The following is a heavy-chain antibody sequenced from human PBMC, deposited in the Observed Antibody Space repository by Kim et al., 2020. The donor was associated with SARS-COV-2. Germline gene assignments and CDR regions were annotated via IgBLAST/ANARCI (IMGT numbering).Heavy chain of an antibody. D-gene: IGHD3-22*01. CDR2: INPSGGST. V-gene: IGHV1-46*01. CDR1: GYTFTSYY. CDR3: ARVDSSGYYQTYYFDY. Sequence: ASVKVSCKASGYTFTSYYMHWVRQAPGQGLEWMGIINPSGGSTSYAQKFQGRVTMTRDTSTSTVYMELSSLRSEDTAVYYCARVDSSGYYQTYYFDYWGQGTLVTVSS. J-gene: IGHJ4*02.